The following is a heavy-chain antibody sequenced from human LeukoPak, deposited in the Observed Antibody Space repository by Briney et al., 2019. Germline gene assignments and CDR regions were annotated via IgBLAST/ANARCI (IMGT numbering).Heavy chain of an antibody. CDR3: ARPGSPAAGASDFHH. V-gene: IGHV1-46*01. J-gene: IGHJ1*01. CDR1: VYPFINYY. CDR2: INPSSGST. D-gene: IGHD6-13*01. Sequence: ASVPVSFQASVYPFINYYIHWVRQAPGHGREWMGLINPSSGSTNYAQKFLGRVTMTRDTSTSTVHMDLSSLRSEDTAVYYCARPGSPAAGASDFHHWGQGTLVTVSS.